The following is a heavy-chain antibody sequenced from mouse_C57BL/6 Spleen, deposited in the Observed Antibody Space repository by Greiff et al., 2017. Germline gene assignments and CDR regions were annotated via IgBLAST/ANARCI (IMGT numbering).Heavy chain of an antibody. CDR3: ASGGFITPVVAPFDY. D-gene: IGHD1-1*01. J-gene: IGHJ2*01. V-gene: IGHV1-22*01. CDR1: GYTFTDYN. Sequence: VQLQQSGPELVKPGASVKMSCKASGYTFTDYNMHWVKQSHGKSLEWIGYIHPNNGGTSYNQKFKGKATLTVNKSSSTAYMERSSLTSEDSAVYYCASGGFITPVVAPFDYWGQGTTLTVSS. CDR2: IHPNNGGT.